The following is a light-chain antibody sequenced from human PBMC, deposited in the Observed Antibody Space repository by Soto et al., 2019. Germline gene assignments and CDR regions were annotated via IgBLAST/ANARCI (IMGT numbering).Light chain of an antibody. V-gene: IGLV2-14*01. CDR1: SSDVCGYDY. J-gene: IGLJ2*01. CDR2: EVS. Sequence: QSALTQPASVSGSPGQSITISCSGTSSDVCGYDYVSWYQLHPGKAPQLMIYEVSNRPSGISNRFSGSKSGCTASLTISGLQAEDEADYFCSSYTSTSTHVVFGGGTKVTVL. CDR3: SSYTSTSTHVV.